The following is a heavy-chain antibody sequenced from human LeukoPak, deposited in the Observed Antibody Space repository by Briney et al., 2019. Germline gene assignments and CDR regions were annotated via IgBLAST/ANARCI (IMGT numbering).Heavy chain of an antibody. J-gene: IGHJ4*02. CDR1: GGSISSYY. D-gene: IGHD3-10*01. CDR3: ARHQVYGSGSLYYFDY. Sequence: SETLSLTCTVSGGSISSYYWSWLRQPPGKGLEWVGYIYYSGSTNYNPSLKSRVTISVDTISLDMSKKQFSLKLSSVTAADTAVYFCARHQVYGSGSLYYFDYWGQGTLVTVSS. V-gene: IGHV4-59*08. CDR2: IYYSGST.